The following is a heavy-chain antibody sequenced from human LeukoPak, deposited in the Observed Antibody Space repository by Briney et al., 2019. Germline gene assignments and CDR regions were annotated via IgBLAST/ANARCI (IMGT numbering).Heavy chain of an antibody. J-gene: IGHJ4*02. Sequence: QPGGSLRLSCAASGFTFSSYAMSWVRQAPGKGLEWVSAISGSGGSTYYADSVKGRFTISRDNSKNTLYLQMNSLRAEDTAVYHCAKDGAVLTKRFPSHVDYWGQGTLVTVSS. V-gene: IGHV3-23*01. D-gene: IGHD1/OR15-1a*01. CDR1: GFTFSSYA. CDR2: ISGSGGST. CDR3: AKDGAVLTKRFPSHVDY.